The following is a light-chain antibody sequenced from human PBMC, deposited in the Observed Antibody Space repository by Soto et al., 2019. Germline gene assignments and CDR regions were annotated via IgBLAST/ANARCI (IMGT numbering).Light chain of an antibody. CDR2: GAS. Sequence: EIVMTQSPATLYVSPGDRATLSCRASQSVSNSYLAWYQQKPGQAPRLLIDGASIRATGIPDRFTGSGSGTDFTLTISRLEPEDFAVYYCQQFSSYPLTFGGGTKVDIK. CDR1: QSVSNSY. CDR3: QQFSSYPLT. V-gene: IGKV3-20*01. J-gene: IGKJ4*01.